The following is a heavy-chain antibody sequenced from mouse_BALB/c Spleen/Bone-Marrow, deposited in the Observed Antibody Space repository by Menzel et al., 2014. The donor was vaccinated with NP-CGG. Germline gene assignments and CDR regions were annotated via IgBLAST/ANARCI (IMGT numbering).Heavy chain of an antibody. J-gene: IGHJ3*01. CDR3: ARRGHGFAWFAY. D-gene: IGHD1-2*01. CDR1: GHTFSSYW. V-gene: IGHV1-9*01. Sequence: VMLVESGTELMKPGASVKISCKATGHTFSSYWIEWVNQRPGHGLEWIGEILPGSGSTNYNEKFKGKATFTADTSSNTAYMQLSSLTSEDSAVYYCARRGHGFAWFAYWGQGTLVTVSA. CDR2: ILPGSGST.